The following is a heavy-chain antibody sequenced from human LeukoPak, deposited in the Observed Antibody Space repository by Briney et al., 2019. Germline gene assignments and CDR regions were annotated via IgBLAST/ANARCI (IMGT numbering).Heavy chain of an antibody. D-gene: IGHD2-21*02. Sequence: GGSLRLSCAASGITFSSYEMNWVRQAPGKGLEWVSYISSSGSTIYYADSVKGRFTISRDNSKNTLYLQMNSLRAEDTAVYYCARDLGYCGGDCYSFLNYYGMDVWGQGTTVTVSS. CDR3: ARDLGYCGGDCYSFLNYYGMDV. CDR1: GITFSSYE. CDR2: ISSSGSTI. V-gene: IGHV3-48*03. J-gene: IGHJ6*02.